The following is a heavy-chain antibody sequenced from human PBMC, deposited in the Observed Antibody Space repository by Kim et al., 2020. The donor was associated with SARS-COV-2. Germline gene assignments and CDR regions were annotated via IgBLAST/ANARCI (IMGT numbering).Heavy chain of an antibody. CDR3: ARDINTGYSSSWYDY. V-gene: IGHV3-33*05. J-gene: IGHJ5*01. CDR2: ISYDGSNK. Sequence: GGSLRLSCAASGFTFSSYGMHWVRQAPGKGLEWVAVISYDGSNKYYADSVKGRFTISRDNSKNTLYLQMNSLRAEDTAVYYYARDINTGYSSSWYDYWG. CDR1: GFTFSSYG. D-gene: IGHD6-13*01.